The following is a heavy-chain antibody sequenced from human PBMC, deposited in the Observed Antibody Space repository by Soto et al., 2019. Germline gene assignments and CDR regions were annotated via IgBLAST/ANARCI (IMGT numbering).Heavy chain of an antibody. V-gene: IGHV3-64*01. CDR2: ISSNGVGT. J-gene: IGHJ6*03. Sequence: EVQLAESGGGLAQPGGSLRLSCAASGFTLSGYAMDWVRQAPGKGLEYVSGISSNGVGTYYANSVQGRFTTSRDNSKNTVYLQMGSLRPEDMAVYYCARRARPDFYHMDVWGKGTTVTVYS. D-gene: IGHD6-6*01. CDR1: GFTLSGYA. CDR3: ARRARPDFYHMDV.